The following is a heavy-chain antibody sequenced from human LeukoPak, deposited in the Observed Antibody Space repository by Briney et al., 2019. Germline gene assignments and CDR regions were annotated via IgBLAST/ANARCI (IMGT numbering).Heavy chain of an antibody. Sequence: SETLSLTCAVYGGSFSGYYWSWIRQPPGKGLEWIGDINHSGSTNYNPSLKSRVTISVDTSKNQFSLKLSSVTAADTAVYYCARARGAYYGSGSYYPSSSYFDYWGQGTLVTVSS. CDR2: INHSGST. J-gene: IGHJ4*02. D-gene: IGHD3-10*01. CDR3: ARARGAYYGSGSYYPSSSYFDY. CDR1: GGSFSGYY. V-gene: IGHV4-34*01.